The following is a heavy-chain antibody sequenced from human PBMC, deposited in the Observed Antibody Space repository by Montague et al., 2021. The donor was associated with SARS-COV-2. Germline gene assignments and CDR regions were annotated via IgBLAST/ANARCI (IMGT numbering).Heavy chain of an antibody. D-gene: IGHD3-22*01. CDR1: GGSFSGYY. CDR3: ARNSWYYYDSSGYYLDY. J-gene: IGHJ4*02. CDR2: INHSGST. V-gene: IGHV4-34*01. Sequence: SETLSLTCAVYGGSFSGYYWSWIRQPPGKGLEWIGEINHSGSTNYNPSLKSRVTISVDTSKNQFSPKLSSVTAADTAVYYCARNSWYYYDSSGYYLDYWGQGTLVTVSS.